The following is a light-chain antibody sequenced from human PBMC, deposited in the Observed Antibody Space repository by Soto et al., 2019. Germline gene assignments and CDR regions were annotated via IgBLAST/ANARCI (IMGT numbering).Light chain of an antibody. CDR3: QQRSNWQVT. V-gene: IGKV3-11*01. CDR2: DAS. J-gene: IGKJ5*01. CDR1: QSVSSY. Sequence: EIVLTPSPVTLSLSPGERATLSCRASQSVSSYLAWYQQKPGQAPRLLIYDASNRATGIPARFSGSGSGTDFTLTISSLEPEDFAVYYCQQRSNWQVTFGQGTRLEIK.